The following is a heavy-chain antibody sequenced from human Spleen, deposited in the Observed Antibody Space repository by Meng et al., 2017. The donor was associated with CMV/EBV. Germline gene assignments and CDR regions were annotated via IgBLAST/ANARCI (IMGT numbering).Heavy chain of an antibody. V-gene: IGHV1-2*02. CDR1: Y. J-gene: IGHJ5*02. Sequence: YMHWVRQAPGQGLDWMGRINPNSGGTNYAERFQGRVTMTRDTSITTAYMELRRLTSDDTAVYYCVRDRFAQPTRRSNIPGAPGEWWFDPWGQGTLVTVSS. CDR2: INPNSGGT. CDR3: VRDRFAQPTRRSNIPGAPGEWWFDP. D-gene: IGHD2-2*01.